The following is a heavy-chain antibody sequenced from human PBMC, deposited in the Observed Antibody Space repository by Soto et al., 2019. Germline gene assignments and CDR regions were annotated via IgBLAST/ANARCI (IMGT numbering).Heavy chain of an antibody. J-gene: IGHJ4*02. CDR1: GGSLSRGGYH. D-gene: IGHD2-15*01. CDR2: IYYSGST. CDR3: AREASGGRGFLGYFDY. Sequence: PSETLSLTCTVSGGSLSRGGYHWSRIRQDPGKGLEWIGYIYYSGSTYYNPSLKSRVTISVDTSKNQFSLKLSSVTAADTAGYYCAREASGGRGFLGYFDYWGQGTLGTVSS. V-gene: IGHV4-31*03.